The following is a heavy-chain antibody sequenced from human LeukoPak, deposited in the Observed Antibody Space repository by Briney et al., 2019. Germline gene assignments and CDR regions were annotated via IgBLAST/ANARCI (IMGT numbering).Heavy chain of an antibody. CDR3: AKSGSGWFGWHFDL. D-gene: IGHD6-19*01. Sequence: GGSLRLSCAASGFTFSSYGMNWVRQAPGKGLEWVSAISGSGGSTYYADSVKGRFTISRDNSKNTLYLQMHSLRAEDTAVYYCAKSGSGWFGWHFDLWGRGTLVTVSS. V-gene: IGHV3-23*01. CDR1: GFTFSSYG. CDR2: ISGSGGST. J-gene: IGHJ2*01.